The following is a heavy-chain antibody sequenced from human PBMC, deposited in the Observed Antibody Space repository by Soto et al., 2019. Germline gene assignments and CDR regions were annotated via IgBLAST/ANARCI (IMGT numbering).Heavy chain of an antibody. D-gene: IGHD2-2*01. CDR1: GVSISTSNW. V-gene: IGHV4-4*02. CDR2: VYHSGST. J-gene: IGHJ4*02. Sequence: QVQLQESGPGLVKPSGTLSLTCAVSGVSISTSNWWSCVRQPPGKGLEWLGEVYHSGSTTYNPSFKGIVALSVDKAKSPLSLRLNSVTAAHPALYSCARTSTSVPRFAYWGQGSLVTVSS. CDR3: ARTSTSVPRFAY.